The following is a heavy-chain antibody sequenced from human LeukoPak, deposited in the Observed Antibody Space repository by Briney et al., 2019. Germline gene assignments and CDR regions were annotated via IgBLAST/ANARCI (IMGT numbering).Heavy chain of an antibody. CDR1: GYTFTSYW. D-gene: IGHD3-10*01. Sequence: GESLKISCKGSGYTFTSYWIAWVRQMPGKGLEWMGIIYPGDSDTRYSPSFQGRVAISGDKSISSAYLQWSSLKASDTAMYYCARVITMIRGVPDRFDPWGQGTLVTVSS. V-gene: IGHV5-51*01. CDR3: ARVITMIRGVPDRFDP. CDR2: IYPGDSDT. J-gene: IGHJ5*02.